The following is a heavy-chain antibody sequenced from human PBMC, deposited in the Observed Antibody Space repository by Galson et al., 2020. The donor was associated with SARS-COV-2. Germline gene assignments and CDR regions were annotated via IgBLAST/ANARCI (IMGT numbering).Heavy chain of an antibody. V-gene: IGHV3-30*18. CDR1: AFAFSNYG. CDR3: AKELESSSTRGTLKYYYGMEV. J-gene: IGHJ6*02. Sequence: GGSLRLSCVASAFAFSNYGMHWVRQAPGKGLEWVAVISFDGSNEFYAESVRGRFIIYRDNPKNTLYLEMTTLRTEDRAVYYCAKELESSSTRGTLKYYYGMEVWSQGATGTGSS. D-gene: IGHD6-6*01. CDR2: ISFDGSNE.